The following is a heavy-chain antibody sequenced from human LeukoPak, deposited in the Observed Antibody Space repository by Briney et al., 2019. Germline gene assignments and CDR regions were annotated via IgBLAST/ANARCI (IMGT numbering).Heavy chain of an antibody. Sequence: SETLSLNCTVLGGSISRYYWSWVRQPPGKGLDWTGYIYYSGSTNYNPSLKSRVTISVDTSKNQFSLKLSSVTAADTAVYYCARWSGWNDPYYFDYWGQGTLVTVSS. CDR1: GGSISRYY. CDR3: ARWSGWNDPYYFDY. V-gene: IGHV4-59*08. CDR2: IYYSGST. D-gene: IGHD1-1*01. J-gene: IGHJ4*02.